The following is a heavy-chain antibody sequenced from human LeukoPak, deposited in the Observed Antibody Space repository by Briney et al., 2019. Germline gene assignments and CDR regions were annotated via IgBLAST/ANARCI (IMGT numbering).Heavy chain of an antibody. Sequence: GGSLGLSCAASGFTFSLYAMNWVRQAPGKGLEWVSYINSGSSDIHYTESVRGRFTISRDNAKKTLYLQMNSLRAEDTAVYYCARDTYEPGLIDFWGQGTLVSVSS. D-gene: IGHD3-3*01. CDR3: ARDTYEPGLIDF. J-gene: IGHJ4*02. CDR1: GFTFSLYA. CDR2: INSGSSDI. V-gene: IGHV3-21*05.